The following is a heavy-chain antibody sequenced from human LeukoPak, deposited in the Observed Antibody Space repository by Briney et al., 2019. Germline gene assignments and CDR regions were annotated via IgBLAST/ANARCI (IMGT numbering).Heavy chain of an antibody. V-gene: IGHV1-69*13. J-gene: IGHJ5*02. CDR2: IIPIFGTA. CDR3: ARGVLIVGASVGLRADP. Sequence: SVKVSCKASGGTFSSYAISWVRQAPGQGLEWMGGIIPIFGTANYAQKFQGRVTITADESTSTAYMELSSLRSEDTAVYYCARGVLIVGASVGLRADPWGQGTLVTVSS. CDR1: GGTFSSYA. D-gene: IGHD1-26*01.